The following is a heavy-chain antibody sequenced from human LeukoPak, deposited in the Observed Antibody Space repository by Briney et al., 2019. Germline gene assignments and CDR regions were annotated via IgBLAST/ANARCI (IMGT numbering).Heavy chain of an antibody. D-gene: IGHD6-6*01. Sequence: TGGSLRLSCAASGFIFDTYTLNWVRQAPGKGLEWVSYITSSSTSIYYADSVKGRFTISRDNAKNTLYLQMNSLGAEDTAVYYCAGDFGNPSSPGIDYWGQGILVAVSS. CDR2: ITSSSTSI. CDR3: AGDFGNPSSPGIDY. V-gene: IGHV3-48*01. J-gene: IGHJ4*02. CDR1: GFIFDTYT.